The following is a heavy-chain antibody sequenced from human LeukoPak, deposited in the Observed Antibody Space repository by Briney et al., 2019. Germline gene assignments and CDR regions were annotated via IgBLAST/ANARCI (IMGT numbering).Heavy chain of an antibody. V-gene: IGHV3-7*01. Sequence: GGSLRLSCVVSGYSFSSNMMTWVRQAPGKGLEWVATILPGGRESYRVDSVKGRFTMSRDNAKNSLYLQMSSLRAEDTAVYYMSAHGYWGQGTLVTVTS. D-gene: IGHD3-16*01. CDR2: ILPGGRES. J-gene: IGHJ4*02. CDR1: GYSFSSNM. CDR3: SAHGY.